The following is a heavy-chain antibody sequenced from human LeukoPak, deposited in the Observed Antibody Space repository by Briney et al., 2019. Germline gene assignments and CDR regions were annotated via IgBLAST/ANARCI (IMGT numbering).Heavy chain of an antibody. CDR1: GGSISSGDDY. D-gene: IGHD3-3*01. V-gene: IGHV4-30-4*01. Sequence: SETLTLTCTVSGGSISSGDDYWSWIRQPPGKGLEWIGYIYYSGSTYYNPSLKSRVTISVDTSKNQFSLKLSSVTAADTAVYYCARKYYDFWSGAYYFDYWGQGTLVTVSS. CDR3: ARKYYDFWSGAYYFDY. CDR2: IYYSGST. J-gene: IGHJ4*02.